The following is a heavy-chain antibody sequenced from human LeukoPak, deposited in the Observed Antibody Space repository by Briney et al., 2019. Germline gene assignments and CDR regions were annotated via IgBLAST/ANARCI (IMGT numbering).Heavy chain of an antibody. CDR1: GFTFSSYA. D-gene: IGHD6-13*01. J-gene: IGHJ4*02. CDR2: ISYDGSNK. Sequence: GGSLRLSCAASGFTFSSYAMHWVRQAPGKGLEWVAVISYDGSNKYYADSVKGRFTISRDNSKNTLYLQMNSLRAEDTAVYYSARVDHYSSSWTFDYWGQGTLVTVSS. V-gene: IGHV3-30*04. CDR3: ARVDHYSSSWTFDY.